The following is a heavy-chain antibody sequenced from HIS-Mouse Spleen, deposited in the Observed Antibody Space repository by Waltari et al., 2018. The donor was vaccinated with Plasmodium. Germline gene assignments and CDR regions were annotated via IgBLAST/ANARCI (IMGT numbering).Heavy chain of an antibody. Sequence: QLQLQESGPGLVKPSETLSLTCTASGGPISSSSYYWGWIRQPPGKGLAWIGSIYYSGSTYYNPSLKSRVTISVDTSKNQFSLKLSSVTAADTAVYYCARRGGSYYYYDYWGQGTLVTVSS. CDR3: ARRGGSYYYYDY. J-gene: IGHJ4*02. CDR1: GGPISSSSYY. V-gene: IGHV4-39*01. CDR2: IYYSGST. D-gene: IGHD1-26*01.